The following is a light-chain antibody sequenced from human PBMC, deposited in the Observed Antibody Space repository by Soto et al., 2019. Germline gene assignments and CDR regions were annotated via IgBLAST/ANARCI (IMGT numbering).Light chain of an antibody. CDR3: QQYGSSPLT. Sequence: EIVLTQSPGTLSLSPGERATLSCRASQSVSSSYLAWYQQKPGQAPRLLIYGASSRATGIPDRFSGSGSATDFTLTISRLEPEDFAVYYCQQYGSSPLTFGGGTKFEIK. J-gene: IGKJ4*01. CDR2: GAS. V-gene: IGKV3-20*01. CDR1: QSVSSSY.